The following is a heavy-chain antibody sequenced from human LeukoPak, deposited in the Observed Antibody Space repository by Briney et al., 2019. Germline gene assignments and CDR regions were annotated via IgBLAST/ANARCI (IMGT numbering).Heavy chain of an antibody. CDR2: FDPEDGET. CDR1: GYTLTELS. V-gene: IGHV1-24*01. CDR3: ATSPPSGSYSRVGDDYFDY. Sequence: ASVKVSCKVSGYTLTELSMHWVRQAPGKGLEWMGGFDPEDGETIYAQKFQGRVTMTEDTSTDTAYMELSSLRSEDTAVYYCATSPPSGSYSRVGDDYFDYWGQGTLVTVSS. D-gene: IGHD1-26*01. J-gene: IGHJ4*02.